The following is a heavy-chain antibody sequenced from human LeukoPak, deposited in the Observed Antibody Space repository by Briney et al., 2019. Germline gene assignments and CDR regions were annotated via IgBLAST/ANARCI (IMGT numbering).Heavy chain of an antibody. V-gene: IGHV3-30-3*01. J-gene: IGHJ6*02. CDR2: ISYDGSNK. D-gene: IGHD5-18*01. CDR3: ARERYNYALGDGMDV. Sequence: GGSLRLSCAASGFTVSSNYMSWVRQAPGKGLEWVAVISYDGSNKYYADSVKGRFTISRDNSKNTLYLQMNSLRAEDTAVYYCARERYNYALGDGMDVWGQGTTVTVSS. CDR1: GFTVSSNY.